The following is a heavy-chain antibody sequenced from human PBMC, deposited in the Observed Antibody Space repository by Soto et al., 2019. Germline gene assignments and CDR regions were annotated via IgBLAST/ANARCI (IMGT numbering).Heavy chain of an antibody. J-gene: IGHJ5*02. V-gene: IGHV4-39*01. CDR3: ASTYEDYGDFTFDP. CDR2: IYYSGST. CDR1: GGSVSSSSYY. Sequence: QLQLQESGPGLVKPSETLSLTCTVSGGSVSSSSYYWGWIRQPPGKGLEWIGNIYYSGSTYYNPSLKSRVTISVDTSKNQFSLKLSSVTAADTAVYYCASTYEDYGDFTFDPWGQGTLVTVSS. D-gene: IGHD4-17*01.